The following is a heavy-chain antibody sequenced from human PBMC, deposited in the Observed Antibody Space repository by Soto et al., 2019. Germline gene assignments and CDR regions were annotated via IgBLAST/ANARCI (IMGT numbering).Heavy chain of an antibody. CDR3: AKATATGGGAFEF. CDR2: ILVGGST. V-gene: IGHV3-23*01. Sequence: PGGSLRLSCAASGFICTSYDMSWVRQAPGQGLEWVSTILVGGSTHYEDSVKGRFTISRDGSKKTVYLQMNSLTAGDTAVYYCAKATATGGGAFEFFGQGTMVTVSS. J-gene: IGHJ3*01. CDR1: GFICTSYD. D-gene: IGHD2-8*02.